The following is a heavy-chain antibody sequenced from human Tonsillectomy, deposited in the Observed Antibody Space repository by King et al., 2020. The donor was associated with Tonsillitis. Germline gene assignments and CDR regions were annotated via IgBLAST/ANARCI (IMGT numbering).Heavy chain of an antibody. D-gene: IGHD3-16*02. Sequence: VQLVESGGGLVQPGGSLRLSCAASGFTFSSYWITWVRQAPGKGLEWVANIKQDGSEKYYVDSVKGRFTISRDNAKNSLYLQMNSLRAEDTAVYYCARVYDYIWESYRYFDSWGQGTLVTVSS. CDR2: IKQDGSEK. J-gene: IGHJ4*02. CDR3: ARVYDYIWESYRYFDS. CDR1: GFTFSSYW. V-gene: IGHV3-7*04.